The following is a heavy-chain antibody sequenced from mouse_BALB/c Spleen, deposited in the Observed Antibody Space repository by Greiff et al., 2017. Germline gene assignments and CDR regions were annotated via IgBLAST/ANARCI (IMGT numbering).Heavy chain of an antibody. V-gene: IGHV3-2*02. CDR3: ARERDGIPFAY. J-gene: IGHJ3*01. D-gene: IGHD2-1*01. CDR2: ISYSGST. CDR1: GYSITSDYA. Sequence: EVKLMESGPGLVKPSQSLSLTCTVTGYSITSDYAWNWIRQFPGNKLEWMGYISYSGSTSYNPSLKSRISITRDTSKNQFFLQLNSVTTEDTATYYCARERDGIPFAYWGQGTLVTVSA.